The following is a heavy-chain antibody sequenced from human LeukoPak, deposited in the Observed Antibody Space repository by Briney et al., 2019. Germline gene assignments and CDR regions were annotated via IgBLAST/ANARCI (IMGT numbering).Heavy chain of an antibody. CDR2: INWNGGST. V-gene: IGHV3-20*04. CDR1: GFTFSSYG. J-gene: IGHJ6*03. CDR3: ARDQRDYYYYMDV. Sequence: GGTLRLSCAASGFTFSSYGMSWVRQAPGKGLEWVSGINWNGGSTGYADSVKGRFTISRDNAKNSLYLQMNSLRAEDTALYYCARDQRDYYYYMDVWGKGTTVTVSS.